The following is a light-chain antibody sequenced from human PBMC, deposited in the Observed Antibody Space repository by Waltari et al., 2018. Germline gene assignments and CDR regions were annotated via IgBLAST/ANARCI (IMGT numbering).Light chain of an antibody. CDR1: SSNIGSNT. Sequence: QSVLTQPPSASGTPGQRVTISCSGSSSNIGSNTVNWYQQPPGTAPKLLIYRNNQRPSGFPDRFSGSKSGTSASLAISGLQSEDEADYYCAAWDDSLNVVVFGGGTKLTVL. CDR2: RNN. J-gene: IGLJ2*01. CDR3: AAWDDSLNVVV. V-gene: IGLV1-44*01.